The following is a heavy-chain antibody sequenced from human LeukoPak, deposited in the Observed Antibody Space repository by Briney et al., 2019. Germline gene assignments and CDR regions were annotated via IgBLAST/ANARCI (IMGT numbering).Heavy chain of an antibody. D-gene: IGHD2-15*01. CDR3: ATDIVVVVAAPSAFDI. J-gene: IGHJ3*02. CDR2: ISGSGGST. CDR1: GFTFSSYA. V-gene: IGHV3-23*01. Sequence: GGSLRLSCAASGFTFSSYAMSWVRQAPGKGLEWVSAISGSGGSTYYADSVKGRFTISRDNSKNTLYLQMNSLRAEDTAVYYCATDIVVVVAAPSAFDIWGQGTMVTVSS.